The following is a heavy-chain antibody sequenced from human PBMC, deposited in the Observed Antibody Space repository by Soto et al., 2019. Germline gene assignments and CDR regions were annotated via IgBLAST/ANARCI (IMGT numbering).Heavy chain of an antibody. CDR1: GYDFSSFD. V-gene: IGHV1-8*01. D-gene: IGHD5-12*01. CDR3: ARGRIFGYSGYEPLGVLDY. CDR2: MNPNSGNT. J-gene: IGHJ4*02. Sequence: ASVKVSCKASGYDFSSFDINWVRQAPGQGLEWMGWMNPNSGNTGYAQRFQGRVTMTRDTSINTAYMEVNSLRSEDTAVYFCARGRIFGYSGYEPLGVLDYWGRGNMVAV.